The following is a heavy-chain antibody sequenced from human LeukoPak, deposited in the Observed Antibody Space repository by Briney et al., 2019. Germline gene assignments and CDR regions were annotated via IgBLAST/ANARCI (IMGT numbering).Heavy chain of an antibody. CDR2: IKQDGSEK. J-gene: IGHJ5*02. CDR3: ARDDEYCSSTSCYPNNWFDP. V-gene: IGHV3-7*01. CDR1: GFTFSSYW. Sequence: GGSLRLSCAASGFTFSSYWMSWVRQAPGKGLEWVANIKQDGSEKYYVDSVKGRFTISRDNAKNSLYLQMNSLRAEDTAVYYCARDDEYCSSTSCYPNNWFDPWGQGTLVAVSS. D-gene: IGHD2-2*01.